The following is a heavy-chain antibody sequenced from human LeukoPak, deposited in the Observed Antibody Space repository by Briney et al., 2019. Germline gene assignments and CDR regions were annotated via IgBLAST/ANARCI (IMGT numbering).Heavy chain of an antibody. Sequence: GASVKVSCKASGGTFSSYAISWVRQAPGQGLEWMGGIIPIFGTANYAQKFQGRVTITADKSTSTAYMELSSLRSEDTAVYYCARGIVVMTYSSFDYWGQGTLVTVSS. V-gene: IGHV1-69*06. J-gene: IGHJ4*02. CDR2: IIPIFGTA. CDR1: GGTFSSYA. CDR3: ARGIVVMTYSSFDY. D-gene: IGHD6-13*01.